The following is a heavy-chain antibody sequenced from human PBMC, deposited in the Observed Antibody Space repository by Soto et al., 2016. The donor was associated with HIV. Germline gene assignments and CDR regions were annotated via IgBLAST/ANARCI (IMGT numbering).Heavy chain of an antibody. V-gene: IGHV1-69*01. J-gene: IGHJ3*02. CDR1: GGTFSRYA. D-gene: IGHD5-12*01. Sequence: QVQLVQSGAEVKKPGSSVKVSCKASGGTFSRYAISWVRQAPGQGLEWMGGIIPIFGTVNYAQKFQGRVTITADESTSTAYMELSSLRSEDTAVYYCARSRDGYKGDAFDIWGQGTMVTVSS. CDR3: ARSRDGYKGDAFDI. CDR2: IIPIFGTV.